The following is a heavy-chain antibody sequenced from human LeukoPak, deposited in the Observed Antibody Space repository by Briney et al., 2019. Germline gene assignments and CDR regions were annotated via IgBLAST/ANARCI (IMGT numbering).Heavy chain of an antibody. Sequence: GGSLRLFCAASGFTFSDYYMSWIRQAPGKGLEWVSYISSSSRNTNYADSVKGRFSISRDNAKNSLYLQTNSLRAEDTAVYYCARLEYSYGYFIDYWGQGSLVTVSS. D-gene: IGHD5-18*01. J-gene: IGHJ4*02. CDR1: GFTFSDYY. V-gene: IGHV3-11*03. CDR2: ISSSSRNT. CDR3: ARLEYSYGYFIDY.